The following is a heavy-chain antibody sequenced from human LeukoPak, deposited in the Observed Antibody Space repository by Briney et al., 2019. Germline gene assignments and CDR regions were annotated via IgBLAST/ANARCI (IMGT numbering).Heavy chain of an antibody. CDR3: ARHSGLRSPFDP. CDR2: IYSSGNT. CDR1: GGSISTTNYY. D-gene: IGHD3-3*01. V-gene: IGHV4-39*01. Sequence: SETLSLTCTVSGGSISTTNYYWGWIRQPPGRDLEWIGSIYSSGNTYCNPSLESRVTISVDTSKNQLSLKLTSATAADTSVYYCARHSGLRSPFDPWGQGTLVTVSS. J-gene: IGHJ5*02.